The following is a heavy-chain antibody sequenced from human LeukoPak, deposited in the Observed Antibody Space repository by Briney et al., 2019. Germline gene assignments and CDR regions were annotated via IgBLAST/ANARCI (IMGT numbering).Heavy chain of an antibody. CDR2: INHSGST. J-gene: IGHJ5*02. V-gene: IGHV4-34*01. CDR3: ARGRLGYDFWSGRGNWFDP. CDR1: GESFSGYY. Sequence: PSETLSLTCAVYGESFSGYYWSWIRQPPGKGLEWFGEINHSGSTNYNPSLKSRVTISVDTSKNQFSLKLSSVTAADTAVYYCARGRLGYDFWSGRGNWFDPWGQGTLVTVSS. D-gene: IGHD3-3*01.